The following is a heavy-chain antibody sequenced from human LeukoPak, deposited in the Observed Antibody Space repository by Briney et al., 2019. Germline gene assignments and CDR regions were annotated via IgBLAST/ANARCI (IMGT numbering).Heavy chain of an antibody. CDR2: IYGGGAT. Sequence: GGSLRLSCAASGFTVSSNYMNWVRQAPGKGLEWVSVIYGGGATYYADAVKGRFTISRDSAQNTLYLQMNSLRTEDTAVYYCARDIASAFYYGLDLWGQGTTVTVSS. D-gene: IGHD6-13*01. CDR3: ARDIASAFYYGLDL. CDR1: GFTVSSNY. V-gene: IGHV3-53*01. J-gene: IGHJ6*02.